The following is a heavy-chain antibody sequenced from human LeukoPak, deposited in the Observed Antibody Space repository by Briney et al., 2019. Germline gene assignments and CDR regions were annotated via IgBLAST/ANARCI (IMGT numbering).Heavy chain of an antibody. CDR3: ARGLSSRYCSSTSCSDY. CDR2: INHSGST. V-gene: IGHV4-34*01. Sequence: SETLSLTCAVYGGSFSGYYWSWIRQPPGKGLEWIGEINHSGSTSYNPSLKSRVIISVDTSKNQFSLKLSSVTAADTAVYYCARGLSSRYCSSTSCSDYWGQGTLVTVSS. CDR1: GGSFSGYY. D-gene: IGHD2-2*01. J-gene: IGHJ4*02.